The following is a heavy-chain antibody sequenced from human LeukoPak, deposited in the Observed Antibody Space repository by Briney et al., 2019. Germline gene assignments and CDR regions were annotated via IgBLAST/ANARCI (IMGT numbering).Heavy chain of an antibody. V-gene: IGHV3-30*02. Sequence: GGSLRLSCAASGFTFSSYGMHWVRQAPGKGLEWVAFIRYDGSNKYYADSVKGRFTISRDNSKNTLYLQMNSLRAEGTAVYYCAKEYGYGSGSYGMDVWGQGTTVTVSS. CDR1: GFTFSSYG. CDR3: AKEYGYGSGSYGMDV. D-gene: IGHD3-10*01. J-gene: IGHJ6*02. CDR2: IRYDGSNK.